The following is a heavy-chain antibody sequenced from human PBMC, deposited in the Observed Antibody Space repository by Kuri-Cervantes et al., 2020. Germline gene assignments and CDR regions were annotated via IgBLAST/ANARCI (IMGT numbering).Heavy chain of an antibody. Sequence: GESLKISCAASGFTFSNAWMSWVRQAPGKGLEWVSSISGSSGYIYYADSLKGRFTISRDNAKNSLYLQINSLRAEDTAVYYCARDRGSAYSFDIWGQGTMVTVSS. D-gene: IGHD2-21*01. CDR1: GFTFSNAW. J-gene: IGHJ3*02. V-gene: IGHV3-21*01. CDR3: ARDRGSAYSFDI. CDR2: ISGSSGYI.